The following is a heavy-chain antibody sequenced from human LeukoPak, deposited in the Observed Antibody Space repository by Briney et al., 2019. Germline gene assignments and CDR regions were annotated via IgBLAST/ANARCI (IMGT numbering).Heavy chain of an antibody. D-gene: IGHD6-13*01. V-gene: IGHV4-61*02. CDR2: IYTSGST. Sequence: SETLSLTCTVSGGSISSGSYYWSWIRQPAGKGLEWIGRIYTSGSTNYNPSLKSRVTISVDTSKNQFSLKLSSVTAADTAVYYCARDNMTHEGNCFDYWGQGTLVTVSS. CDR1: GGSISSGSYY. J-gene: IGHJ4*02. CDR3: ARDNMTHEGNCFDY.